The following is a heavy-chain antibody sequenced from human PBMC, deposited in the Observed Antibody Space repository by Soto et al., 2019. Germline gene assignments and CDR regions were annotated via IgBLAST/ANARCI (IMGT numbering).Heavy chain of an antibody. Sequence: GGSLRLSCAASGFTFSSYWMSWVRQAPGKGLEWMANIKQDGSEKYYVDSVKGRFTISRDNAKNSLYLQMNSLRAEDTAVYYCARALGGGNFDYWGQGTLVTVSS. D-gene: IGHD2-15*01. J-gene: IGHJ4*02. CDR3: ARALGGGNFDY. CDR2: IKQDGSEK. V-gene: IGHV3-7*01. CDR1: GFTFSSYW.